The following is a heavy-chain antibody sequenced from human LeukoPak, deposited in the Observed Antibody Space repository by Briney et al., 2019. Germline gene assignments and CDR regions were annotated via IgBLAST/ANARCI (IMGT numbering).Heavy chain of an antibody. CDR1: GSTFSNYN. CDR2: ISSSIYI. D-gene: IGHD2/OR15-2a*01. V-gene: IGHV3-21*06. Sequence: GGSLRLSCAASGSTFSNYNMNWVRQAPGKGLEWVSSISSSIYISYADSVKGRFTISRDNTKNALYLQMNSLRAEDTAVFYCARTLYSIVPAVDDYFDSWGQGTLVTVSS. CDR3: ARTLYSIVPAVDDYFDS. J-gene: IGHJ4*02.